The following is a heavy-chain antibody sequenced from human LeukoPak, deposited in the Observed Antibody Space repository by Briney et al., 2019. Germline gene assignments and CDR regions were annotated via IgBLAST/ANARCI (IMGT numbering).Heavy chain of an antibody. V-gene: IGHV3-23*01. CDR2: ISSTGGTT. CDR3: AKNGDRGAYCTGGTCYPYFYYYMDV. D-gene: IGHD2-15*01. Sequence: PGGSLRLSCAASGFTFSTFAMIWVRQAPGKGLEWVSSISSTGGTTYYADSVKGRFTISRDNSKNTLYLQMNSLRAEDTAIYYCAKNGDRGAYCTGGTCYPYFYYYMDVWGKGTTVTI. J-gene: IGHJ6*03. CDR1: GFTFSTFA.